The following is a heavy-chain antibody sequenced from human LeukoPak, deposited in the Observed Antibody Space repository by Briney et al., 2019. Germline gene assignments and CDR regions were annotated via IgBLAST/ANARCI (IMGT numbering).Heavy chain of an antibody. CDR2: IYYSGST. Sequence: SETLSLTCTLSGGPIRSYHWIWIRHPPGKGLEWIGYIYYSGSTNYNPSLKSRVTISVDTSKNQFSLKLSSVTAADTAVYYCARWASRFDPWGQGTLVTVSS. CDR1: GGPIRSYH. J-gene: IGHJ5*02. CDR3: ARWASRFDP. V-gene: IGHV4-59*01.